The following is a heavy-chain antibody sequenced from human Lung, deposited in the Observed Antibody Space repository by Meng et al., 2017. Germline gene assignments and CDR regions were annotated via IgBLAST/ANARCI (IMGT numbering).Heavy chain of an antibody. V-gene: IGHV1-2*06. CDR2: INPKSGDT. CDR3: ARDEDISAAGKLFGDY. D-gene: IGHD6-25*01. J-gene: IGHJ4*02. Sequence: ASVKVSCKPSGYNFPDYYIHWVRRAPGQGLEWMGRINPKSGDTHYAQKFQARVTMTGDTSISTAYVELNGLRSDDTAMYYCARDEDISAAGKLFGDYWGQGTLVTVSS. CDR1: GYNFPDYY.